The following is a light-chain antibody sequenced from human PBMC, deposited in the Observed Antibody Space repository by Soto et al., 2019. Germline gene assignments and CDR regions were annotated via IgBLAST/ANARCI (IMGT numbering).Light chain of an antibody. Sequence: QSVLTQPPSVSGAPGQRVTISCTGSSSNIGAGYDVHWYQQLPGTAPKLLIYGNSNRPSGVPDRFSGSKSGTSASLAITGLQVEDEADYYCQSYDSSLSVHYVFGTGTKLTVL. CDR1: SSNIGAGYD. V-gene: IGLV1-40*01. J-gene: IGLJ1*01. CDR2: GNS. CDR3: QSYDSSLSVHYV.